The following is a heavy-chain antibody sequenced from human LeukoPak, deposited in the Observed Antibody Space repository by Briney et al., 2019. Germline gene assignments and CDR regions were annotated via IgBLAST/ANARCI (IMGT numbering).Heavy chain of an antibody. CDR2: IYYSGST. Sequence: PSETLSLTCTVSGGSISSYYWSWIRQPPGKGLEWIGYIYYSGSTNYNPSLKSRVTISVDTSKNQFSLKLSSVTAADTAVYYCARVGYYASGNYYNDRGAFDYWGQGTLVIVSS. D-gene: IGHD3-10*01. CDR3: ARVGYYASGNYYNDRGAFDY. CDR1: GGSISSYY. J-gene: IGHJ4*02. V-gene: IGHV4-59*01.